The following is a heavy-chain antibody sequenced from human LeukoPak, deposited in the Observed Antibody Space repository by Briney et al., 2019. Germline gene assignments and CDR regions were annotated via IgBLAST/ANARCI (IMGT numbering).Heavy chain of an antibody. CDR1: GFTFSSYG. Sequence: GGSLRLSCAASGFTFSSYGMSWVRQAPGKGLEWVSAISGSGGSTYYADSVKGRFTISRDNSKNTLYLQMNSLRAEDTAVYYCARSGIAVAGYKFDYWGQGTLVTVSS. D-gene: IGHD6-19*01. CDR3: ARSGIAVAGYKFDY. J-gene: IGHJ4*02. CDR2: ISGSGGST. V-gene: IGHV3-23*01.